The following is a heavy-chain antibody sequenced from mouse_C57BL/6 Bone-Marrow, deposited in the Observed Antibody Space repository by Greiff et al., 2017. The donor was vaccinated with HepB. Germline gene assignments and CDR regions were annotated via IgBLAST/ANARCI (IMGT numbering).Heavy chain of an antibody. D-gene: IGHD2-12*01. Sequence: EVMLVESEGGLVQPGSSMKLSCTASGFTFSDYYMAWVRQVPEKGLEWVANINYDGSSTYYLDSLKSRFIISRDNAKNILYLQMSSLKSEDTATYYCARERSYHWYFDVWGTGTTVTVSS. J-gene: IGHJ1*03. V-gene: IGHV5-16*01. CDR3: ARERSYHWYFDV. CDR2: INYDGSST. CDR1: GFTFSDYY.